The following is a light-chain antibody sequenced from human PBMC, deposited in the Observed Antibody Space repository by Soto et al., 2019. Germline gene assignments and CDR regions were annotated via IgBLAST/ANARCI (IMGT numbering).Light chain of an antibody. J-gene: IGKJ1*01. CDR2: WAS. CDR3: QQYYSTPWT. CDR1: QSVLYSADNKNY. Sequence: DIVMTQSPDSLAVSLGERATINCKSSQSVLYSADNKNYLAWYQQKPGQPPKLLIYWASTRESGVPDRFSGSGSGTDFTLTISSLQAEDVAVYYCQQYYSTPWTFCQGTNVEIK. V-gene: IGKV4-1*01.